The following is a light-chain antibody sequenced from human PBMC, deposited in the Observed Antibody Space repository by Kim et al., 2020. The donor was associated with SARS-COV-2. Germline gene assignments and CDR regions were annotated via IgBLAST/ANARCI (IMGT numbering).Light chain of an antibody. CDR2: AAS. V-gene: IGKV1-39*01. CDR1: QSISTY. J-gene: IGKJ2*01. CDR3: QQSYSTPPYT. Sequence: GYRVTITCRAGQSISTYLNWYQQKPGQAPKLLIYAASSLQSGVPSRFSGSGSGTDFTLTISSLQPEDFATYYCQQSYSTPPYTFGQGTKLEI.